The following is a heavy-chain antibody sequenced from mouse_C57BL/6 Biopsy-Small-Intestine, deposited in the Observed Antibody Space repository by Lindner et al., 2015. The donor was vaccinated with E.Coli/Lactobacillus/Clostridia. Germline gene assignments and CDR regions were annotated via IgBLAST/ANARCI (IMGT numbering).Heavy chain of an antibody. J-gene: IGHJ1*01. CDR1: GYTFINYV. CDR3: TRYNSVWNGDRFYYYGLDV. Sequence: SVKVSCKASGYTFINYVIHWVRQAPGQRLEWMGWINVGNGNTEYSQKFQGGVTISRDTSANTAYMELSSLRSEDTAVYYCTRYNSVWNGDRFYYYGLDVWGQGTTVTVSS. D-gene: IGHD1-1*01. V-gene: IGHV1-84*02. CDR2: INVGNGNT.